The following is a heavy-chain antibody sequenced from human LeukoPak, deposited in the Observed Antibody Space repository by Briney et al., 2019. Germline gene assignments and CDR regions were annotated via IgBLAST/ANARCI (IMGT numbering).Heavy chain of an antibody. V-gene: IGHV3-66*01. CDR2: IYSGGST. Sequence: GGSLRLSCAASGFTVSSNYMTWVRQAPGKGLEWVSVIYSGGSTYYADSVKGRFTISRDNSKNTLYLQINSLRAEDTAVYYCARDKAAYWYFDLWGRGALVTVSS. CDR1: GFTVSSNY. CDR3: ARDKAAYWYFDL. J-gene: IGHJ2*01. D-gene: IGHD6-25*01.